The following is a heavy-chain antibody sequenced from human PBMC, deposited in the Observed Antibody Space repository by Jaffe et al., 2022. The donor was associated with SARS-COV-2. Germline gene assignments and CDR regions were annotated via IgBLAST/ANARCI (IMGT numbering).Heavy chain of an antibody. CDR2: IYPGDSDT. J-gene: IGHJ6*02. D-gene: IGHD2-15*01. Sequence: EVQLVQSGAEVKKPGESLKISCKGSGYSFTSYWIGWVRQMPGKGLEWMGIIYPGDSDTRYSPSFQGQVTISADKSISTAYLQWSSLKASDTAMYYCARHRLVDCSGGSCYSGFTNYYGMDVWGQGTTVTVSS. CDR3: ARHRLVDCSGGSCYSGFTNYYGMDV. CDR1: GYSFTSYW. V-gene: IGHV5-51*01.